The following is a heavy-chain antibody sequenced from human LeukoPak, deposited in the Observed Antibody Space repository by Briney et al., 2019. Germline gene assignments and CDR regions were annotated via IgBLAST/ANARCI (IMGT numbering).Heavy chain of an antibody. CDR2: ISYDGSNK. CDR1: GFTFSSYG. V-gene: IGHV3-30*03. Sequence: GGSLRLSCAASGFTFSSYGMHWVRQAPGKGLEWVAVISYDGSNKYYADSVKGRFTISRDNSKNTLYLQMNSLRAEDTAVYYCAREAGKRYFGLWGRGTLVTVSS. CDR3: AREAGKRYFGL. J-gene: IGHJ2*01.